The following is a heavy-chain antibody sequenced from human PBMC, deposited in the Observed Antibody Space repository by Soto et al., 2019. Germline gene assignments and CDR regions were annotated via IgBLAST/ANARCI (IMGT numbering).Heavy chain of an antibody. CDR1: GYTFTRYT. V-gene: IGHV1-3*01. Sequence: QVQLVQSGAEVKKPGALEKISCKASGYTFTRYTMNWVRQAPGQRLEWMGWINPDNGNTKSSQKFQDRVIITRDTSASTAYMDLSSLRSEDTAVYYCARGIATGQLDPWGQGTLVTVSS. J-gene: IGHJ5*02. CDR2: INPDNGNT. CDR3: ARGIATGQLDP. D-gene: IGHD2-15*01.